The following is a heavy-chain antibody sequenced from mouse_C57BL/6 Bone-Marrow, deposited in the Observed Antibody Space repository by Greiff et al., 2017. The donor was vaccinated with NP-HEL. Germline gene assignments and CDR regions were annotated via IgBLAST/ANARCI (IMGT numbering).Heavy chain of an antibody. V-gene: IGHV1-76*01. Sequence: VQLQQSGAELVRPGASVKLSCKASGYTFTDYYINWVKQRPGQGLEWIARIYPGSGNTYYNEKFKGKATLTAEKSSSTAYMQLSSLTSEDSAVYFCARSYYGYDRFAYWGQGTLVTVSA. CDR1: GYTFTDYY. J-gene: IGHJ3*01. CDR3: ARSYYGYDRFAY. CDR2: IYPGSGNT. D-gene: IGHD2-2*01.